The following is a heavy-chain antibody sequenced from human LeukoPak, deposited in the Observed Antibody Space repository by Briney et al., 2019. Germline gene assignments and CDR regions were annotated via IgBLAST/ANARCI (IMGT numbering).Heavy chain of an antibody. CDR3: AKSNGYGLVDI. V-gene: IGHV4-39*07. D-gene: IGHD3-10*01. J-gene: IGHJ3*02. CDR1: GFTFTNYC. CDR2: IFYSGST. Sequence: GSLRLSCAASGFTFTNYCMSWVRQAPGKGLEWIGNIFYSGSTYYSPSLRSRVTISLDTSRNQFSLKLNSVTAADTAVYYCAKSNGYGLVDIWGQGTMVTVSS.